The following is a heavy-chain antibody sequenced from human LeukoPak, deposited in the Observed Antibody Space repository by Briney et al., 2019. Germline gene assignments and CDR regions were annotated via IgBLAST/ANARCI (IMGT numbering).Heavy chain of an antibody. V-gene: IGHV3-30-3*01. CDR2: ISYDGSNK. CDR1: GFTFSSYA. J-gene: IGHJ3*02. D-gene: IGHD5-24*01. CDR3: ARDHKGGDGADAFDI. Sequence: GSLRLSCAASGFTFSSYAMHWVRQAPGKGLEWVAVISYDGSNKYYADSVKGRFTNSRDNSKNTLYLQMNSLRAEDTAVYYCARDHKGGDGADAFDIWGHGTMVTVSS.